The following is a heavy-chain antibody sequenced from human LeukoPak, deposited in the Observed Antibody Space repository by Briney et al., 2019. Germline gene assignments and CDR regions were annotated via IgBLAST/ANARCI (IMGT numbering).Heavy chain of an antibody. Sequence: GGSLRLSCAASGFIFSSYWMHWVRHAPGKGLVWVSHINGDGSSASYADSVKGRFTISRDNAKNTLHLQMNSLRAEDTAVYYCVRGGSGRSLDYWGQGTLVTVSS. CDR2: INGDGSSA. D-gene: IGHD1-26*01. J-gene: IGHJ4*02. V-gene: IGHV3-74*01. CDR1: GFIFSSYW. CDR3: VRGGSGRSLDY.